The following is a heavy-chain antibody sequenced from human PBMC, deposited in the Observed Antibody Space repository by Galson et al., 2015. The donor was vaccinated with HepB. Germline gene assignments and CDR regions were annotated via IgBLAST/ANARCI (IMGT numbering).Heavy chain of an antibody. D-gene: IGHD5-24*01. CDR1: GFTFSSYG. V-gene: IGHV3-48*01. CDR2: ISSSSSTT. J-gene: IGHJ4*02. Sequence: SLRLSCAASGFTFSSYGMNWVRQVPGKGLEWVSHISSSSSTTYYADPVKSRLPLSRDNAKNSLYLQMNSLRAEDAAVYYCAARSRDGYNTDYWGQGTLVTVSS. CDR3: AARSRDGYNTDY.